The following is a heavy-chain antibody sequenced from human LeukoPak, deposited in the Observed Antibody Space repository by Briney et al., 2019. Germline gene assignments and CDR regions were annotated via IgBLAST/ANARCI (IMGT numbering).Heavy chain of an antibody. V-gene: IGHV4-34*01. CDR3: ARGYEGYCSGGSCYSGWFDP. Sequence: SETLSLTCAVYGGSFSGYYWSCIRQPPGKGLEWIGEINHSGRTNYNPSLKSRVTISVDTSKNQFSLKLSSVTAADTAVYYCARGYEGYCSGGSCYSGWFDPWGQGTLVTVSS. D-gene: IGHD2-15*01. J-gene: IGHJ5*02. CDR2: INHSGRT. CDR1: GGSFSGYY.